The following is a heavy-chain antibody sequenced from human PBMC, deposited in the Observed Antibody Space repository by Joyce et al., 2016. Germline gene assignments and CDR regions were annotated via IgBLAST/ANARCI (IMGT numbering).Heavy chain of an antibody. D-gene: IGHD1-26*01. Sequence: QVKLQESGPGLVKPSEPLSLTCTVSGGSISNYFWSWLRQPPGKGLEWIGYIFYSGSTNYNHSLRSRVTISLDPSKNQFSLQLSSVTTADTAIYYCARAGGGTYPVDYWGQGAPVTVSS. J-gene: IGHJ4*02. CDR2: IFYSGST. CDR3: ARAGGGTYPVDY. V-gene: IGHV4-59*01. CDR1: GGSISNYF.